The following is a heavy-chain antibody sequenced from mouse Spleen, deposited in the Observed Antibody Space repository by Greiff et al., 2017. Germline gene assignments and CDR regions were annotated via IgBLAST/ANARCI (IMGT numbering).Heavy chain of an antibody. V-gene: IGHV1-20*01. CDR2: INPYNGDT. J-gene: IGHJ1*01. Sequence: EVQLQQSGPELVKPGDSVKISCKASGYSFTGYFMNWVMQSHGKSLEWIGRINPYNGDTFYNQKFKGKATLTVDKSSSTAHMELRSLTSEDSAVYYCARSYYDGSWYFDVWGAGTTVTVSS. CDR3: ARSYYDGSWYFDV. CDR1: GYSFTGYF. D-gene: IGHD1-1*01.